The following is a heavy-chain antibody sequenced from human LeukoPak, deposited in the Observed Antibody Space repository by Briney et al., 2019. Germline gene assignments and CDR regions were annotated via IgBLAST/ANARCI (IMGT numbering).Heavy chain of an antibody. CDR1: GYTFTGYY. J-gene: IGHJ5*02. D-gene: IGHD3-10*01. CDR3: ARVPITMVRGVIRDWFDP. Sequence: ASVKVSCKASGYTFTGYYMHWVRQAPGQGLEWMGWINPNSGGTNCAQKFQGRVTMTRDTSISTAYMELSRLRSDDTAVYYCARVPITMVRGVIRDWFDPWGQGILVTVSS. V-gene: IGHV1-2*02. CDR2: INPNSGGT.